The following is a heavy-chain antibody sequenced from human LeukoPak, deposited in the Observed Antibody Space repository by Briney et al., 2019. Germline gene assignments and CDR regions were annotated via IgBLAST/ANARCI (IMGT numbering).Heavy chain of an antibody. V-gene: IGHV4-39*01. Sequence: SETLSLTCTVSGGSISSSSYYWDWIRQPPGKGLEWIGSIYYSGSTYYNPSLKSRVTISVDTSKNQFSLKLSSVTAADTAAYYCARREWGICSSISCHNPSWDAFDIWGQGTMVTVSS. D-gene: IGHD2-2*01. J-gene: IGHJ3*02. CDR1: GGSISSSSYY. CDR3: ARREWGICSSISCHNPSWDAFDI. CDR2: IYYSGST.